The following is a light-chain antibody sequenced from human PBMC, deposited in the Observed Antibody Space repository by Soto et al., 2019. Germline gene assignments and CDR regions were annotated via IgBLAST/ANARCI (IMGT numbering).Light chain of an antibody. CDR3: QQYKSYST. Sequence: QITQSPTTLSASVGVRVAITCRASQSISTWLAWYQQTPGRAPKLLIYDASSLESGVPSRFSGSVSGTEFPLTISSLQPDDSATHDCQQYKSYSTFGQGTKVDIK. J-gene: IGKJ1*01. CDR2: DAS. V-gene: IGKV1-5*01. CDR1: QSISTW.